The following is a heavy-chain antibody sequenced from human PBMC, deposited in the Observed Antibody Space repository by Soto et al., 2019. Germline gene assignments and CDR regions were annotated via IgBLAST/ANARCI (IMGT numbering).Heavy chain of an antibody. V-gene: IGHV4-30-2*01. CDR2: IYHSGST. J-gene: IGHJ4*02. D-gene: IGHD4-17*01. Sequence: SWVRQAPGKGLEWIVYIYHSGSTYYNPSLKSRVTISVDRSKNQFSLKLSSVTAADTAVYYCARSRVTTVSRFDYWGQGTLVTVSS. CDR3: ARSRVTTVSRFDY.